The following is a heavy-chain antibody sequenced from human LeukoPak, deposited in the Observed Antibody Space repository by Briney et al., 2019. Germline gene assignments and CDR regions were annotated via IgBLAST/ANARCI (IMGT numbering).Heavy chain of an antibody. V-gene: IGHV3-23*01. Sequence: PGGSLRLSCAASGFTFSSYAMSWVRQAPGKGLEWVSAISGSGGSTYYADSVKGRFTISRDNSKNTLYLQMNGMRAEDTAVYYCAKEHSGYEIAVADYWGQGTLVTVSS. CDR3: AKEHSGYEIAVADY. CDR1: GFTFSSYA. CDR2: ISGSGGST. J-gene: IGHJ4*02. D-gene: IGHD5-12*01.